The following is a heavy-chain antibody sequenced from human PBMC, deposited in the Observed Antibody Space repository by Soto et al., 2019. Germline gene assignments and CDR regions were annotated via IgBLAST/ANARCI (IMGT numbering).Heavy chain of an antibody. CDR3: VRQCLVFNPLDH. J-gene: IGHJ4*02. V-gene: IGHV3-73*02. D-gene: IGHD6-19*01. CDR2: IGRKAKNYAT. Sequence: EVHLVQSGGGLVQPGGSLKLSCAASGFIFSGSAMHWVRQASGKGLEWVGSIGRKAKNYATEYGASMEGRFTISRHDSKSTTFLLMNILKSEDTGVYFCVRQCLVFNPLDHWGQGTLVSVSS. CDR1: GFIFSGSA.